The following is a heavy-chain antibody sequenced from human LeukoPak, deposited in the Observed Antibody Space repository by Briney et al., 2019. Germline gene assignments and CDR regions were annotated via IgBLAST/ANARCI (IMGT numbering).Heavy chain of an antibody. CDR3: ARDPFPFVVVTATHGRYFDY. V-gene: IGHV3-64*01. J-gene: IGHJ4*02. D-gene: IGHD2-21*02. CDR2: ISSNGGST. CDR1: GFTFSSYA. Sequence: GGSLRLSCAASGFTFSSYAMHWVRQAPGKGLEYVSAISSNGGSTYYANSVKGRFTISRDNSKNTLYLRMGSLRAEDMAVYYCARDPFPFVVVTATHGRYFDYWGQGTLVTVSS.